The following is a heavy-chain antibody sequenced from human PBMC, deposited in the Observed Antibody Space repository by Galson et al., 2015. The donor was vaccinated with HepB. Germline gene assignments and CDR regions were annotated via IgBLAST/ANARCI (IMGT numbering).Heavy chain of an antibody. CDR3: ASLGVAAAGVFDY. D-gene: IGHD6-13*01. CDR1: GSSFPSYW. Sequence: QSGAEVKKPGESLKISCMGSGSSFPSYWIGRVRQMPGKGLEWMGIIYPGDSDTRYSPSFQGQVTISADKSISTAYLQWSSLKASDSAMYYCASLGVAAAGVFDYWGQGTLVTVSS. J-gene: IGHJ4*02. V-gene: IGHV5-51*01. CDR2: IYPGDSDT.